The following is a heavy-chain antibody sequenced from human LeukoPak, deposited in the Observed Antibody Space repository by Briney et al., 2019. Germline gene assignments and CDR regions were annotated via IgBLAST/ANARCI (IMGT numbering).Heavy chain of an antibody. Sequence: ETLSLTCTVSGGSIGSYYWSWVRQAPGKGLEWVSVIYSGGGTKYADSVKGRFTISRDNSRNTLYLQMNSLRDEDTAVYYCARDVRWGQGTLVTVSS. D-gene: IGHD3-10*02. CDR2: IYSGGGT. CDR3: ARDVR. V-gene: IGHV3-53*01. CDR1: GGSIGSYY. J-gene: IGHJ4*02.